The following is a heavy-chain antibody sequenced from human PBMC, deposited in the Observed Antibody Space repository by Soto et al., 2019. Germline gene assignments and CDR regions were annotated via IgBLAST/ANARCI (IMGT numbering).Heavy chain of an antibody. J-gene: IGHJ6*02. D-gene: IGHD6-19*01. CDR2: INPNSGGT. V-gene: IGHV1-2*04. CDR1: GYTFTGYY. CDR3: ARVPIAVAGIGYYGMDV. Sequence: ASVKVSCKASGYTFTGYYMHWVRQAPGQGLEWMGWINPNSGGTNYAQKFQGWVTMTRDTSISTAYMELSRLRSDDTAVYYCARVPIAVAGIGYYGMDVWGQGTTVTVSS.